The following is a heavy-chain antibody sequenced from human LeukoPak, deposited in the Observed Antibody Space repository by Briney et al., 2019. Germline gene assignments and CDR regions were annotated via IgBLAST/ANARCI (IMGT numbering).Heavy chain of an antibody. V-gene: IGHV4-59*01. D-gene: IGHD6-13*01. J-gene: IGHJ4*02. CDR3: ARGVYIAAAQYGY. Sequence: SSETLSLTCTVSGGSISSYYWSWIRQPPGKGLEWIGYIYYSGTTNYHPSLKSRVTISVDTSKNQFSLKLSSVTAADTAVYYCARGVYIAAAQYGYWGQGTLVTVSS. CDR1: GGSISSYY. CDR2: IYYSGTT.